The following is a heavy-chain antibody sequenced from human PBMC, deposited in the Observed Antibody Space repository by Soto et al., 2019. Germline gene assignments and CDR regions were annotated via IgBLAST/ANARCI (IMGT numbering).Heavy chain of an antibody. CDR3: ARGLLYYDSSGYKNFDY. CDR1: GFTFSSYG. D-gene: IGHD3-22*01. Sequence: PGGSLRLSCAASGFTFSSYGMHWVRQAPGKGLEWVAVIWYDGSNKYYADSVKGRFTISRDNSKNTLYLQMNSLRAEDTAVYYCARGLLYYDSSGYKNFDYWGQGT. CDR2: IWYDGSNK. V-gene: IGHV3-33*01. J-gene: IGHJ4*02.